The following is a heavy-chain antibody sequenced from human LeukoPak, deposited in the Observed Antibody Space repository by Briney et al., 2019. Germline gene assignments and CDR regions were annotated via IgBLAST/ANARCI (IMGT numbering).Heavy chain of an antibody. D-gene: IGHD3-9*01. V-gene: IGHV1-58*02. Sequence: EASVKVSCKASGFTFSSYAMQWVRQAPGQRLEWMGWIVVGSGNTNYAQKFQERFTITRDNATNPAYMELNSLRSEDTAVYYCAAGRYFDLVDYWGQGTLVTVSS. CDR3: AAGRYFDLVDY. J-gene: IGHJ4*02. CDR1: GFTFSSYA. CDR2: IVVGSGNT.